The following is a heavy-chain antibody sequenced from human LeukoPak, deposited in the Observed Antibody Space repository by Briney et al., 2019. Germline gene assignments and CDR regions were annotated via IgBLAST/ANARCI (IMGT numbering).Heavy chain of an antibody. CDR3: ARSFGNWNDFYFDY. CDR2: IYSGGST. Sequence: PGGSLRLSCAASGFTVSNDYMSWVRQAPGKGLEWVSVIYSGGSTYYADAVKGRFTISRDNSKNTVYLQMNGLRAEDPAVYYCARSFGNWNDFYFDYWGQGTLVTVSS. CDR1: GFTVSNDY. D-gene: IGHD1-20*01. J-gene: IGHJ4*02. V-gene: IGHV3-66*01.